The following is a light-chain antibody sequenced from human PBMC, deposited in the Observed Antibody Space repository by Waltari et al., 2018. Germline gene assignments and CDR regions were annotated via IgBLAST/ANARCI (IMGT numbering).Light chain of an antibody. CDR2: DVS. V-gene: IGLV2-14*03. CDR3: SSYIDSSTLEL. CDR1: SSDIGGYNY. J-gene: IGLJ2*01. Sequence: QSALTQPASVSGSPGQSITIPCTGTSSDIGGYNYVSWYQQVPGKAPNLMIYDVSNRPSGVSSRFSGSKSGNTASLTISGLQAEDEADYFCSSYIDSSTLELFGGGTSLTVL.